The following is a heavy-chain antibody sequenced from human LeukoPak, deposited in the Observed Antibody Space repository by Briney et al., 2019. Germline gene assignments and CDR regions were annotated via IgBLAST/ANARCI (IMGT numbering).Heavy chain of an antibody. J-gene: IGHJ4*02. D-gene: IGHD2-21*01. CDR3: VRIPF. CDR1: GFTFSSYY. CDR2: INSDGTAT. V-gene: IGHV3-74*01. Sequence: GGSLRLSCAASGFTFSSYYMHWVRQVPGKGLVWVSRINSDGTATTYADSVKGRFPISRDNAKNTVYLQMNSLRAEDTAVYYCVRIPFWGQGTLVTVSS.